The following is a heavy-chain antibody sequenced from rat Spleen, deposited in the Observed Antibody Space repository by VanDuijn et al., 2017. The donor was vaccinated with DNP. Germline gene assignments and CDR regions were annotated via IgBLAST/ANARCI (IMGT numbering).Heavy chain of an antibody. D-gene: IGHD1-1*01. CDR1: GYSITSSYR. V-gene: IGHV3-3*01. CDR3: AVYYSALFDY. CDR2: INSAGST. J-gene: IGHJ2*01. Sequence: EVQLQESGPGLVKPSQSLSLTCSVTGYSITSSYRWNWIRKFPGNKLEWMGYINSAGSTNYNPSLKSRISITRDTSKNQFFLQVNSVTTEDTATYYCAVYYSALFDYWGQGVMVTVSS.